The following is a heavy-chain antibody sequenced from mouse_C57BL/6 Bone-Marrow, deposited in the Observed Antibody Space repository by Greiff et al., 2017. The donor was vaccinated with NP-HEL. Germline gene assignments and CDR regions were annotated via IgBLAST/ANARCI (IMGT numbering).Heavy chain of an antibody. J-gene: IGHJ3*01. D-gene: IGHD2-1*01. Sequence: QVQLQQPGAELVRPGSSVKLSCKASGYTFTSYWMDWVKQRPGQGLEWIGNMYPSDSETHYNQKFKDKATLTVDKSSSTAYMQLSSLTSEDSAVYYCARSNGNAAYWGQGTLVTVSA. CDR3: ARSNGNAAY. V-gene: IGHV1-61*01. CDR2: MYPSDSET. CDR1: GYTFTSYW.